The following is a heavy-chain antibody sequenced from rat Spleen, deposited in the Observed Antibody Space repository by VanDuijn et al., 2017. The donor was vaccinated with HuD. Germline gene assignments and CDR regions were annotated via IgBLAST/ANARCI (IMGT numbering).Heavy chain of an antibody. CDR2: ITYDGSST. CDR3: ARRHYGYTDYFDY. J-gene: IGHJ2*01. Sequence: EVQLVESGGGLVQPGRSMKLSCAASGFTFSHYDMAWVRQAPRKGLEWVAIITYDGSSTYYPDSVKGRFTISRDNTKSTLSLQMDSLRSEDTATYYCARRHYGYTDYFDYWGQGVMVTVSS. D-gene: IGHD1-11*01. V-gene: IGHV5-7*01. CDR1: GFTFSHYD.